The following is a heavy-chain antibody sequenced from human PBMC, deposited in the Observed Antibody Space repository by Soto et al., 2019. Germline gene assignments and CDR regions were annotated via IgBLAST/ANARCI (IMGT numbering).Heavy chain of an antibody. Sequence: GGSLRLSCAASGFTFSNAWMNWVRQAPGKGLEWVGRIKSKTDGGTTDYAAPVKGRFTISRDDSKNTLYLQMNSLKTEDTAVYYCTTDPKTITEANFAKLAVAGQVGLDYWGQGTLVTVSS. J-gene: IGHJ4*02. CDR2: IKSKTDGGTT. D-gene: IGHD6-19*01. V-gene: IGHV3-15*07. CDR3: TTDPKTITEANFAKLAVAGQVGLDY. CDR1: GFTFSNAW.